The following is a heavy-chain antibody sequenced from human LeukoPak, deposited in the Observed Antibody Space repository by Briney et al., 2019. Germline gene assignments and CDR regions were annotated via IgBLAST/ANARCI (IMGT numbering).Heavy chain of an antibody. D-gene: IGHD2-15*01. V-gene: IGHV4-39*01. Sequence: SETLSLTCTVSGGSISSSSYYWGWIRQPPGTGLEWIGSIYYSGSTYYNPSLKSRVTISVDTSKNQFSLKLSSVTAADTAVYYCARQGGSWGEYFQHWGQGTLVTVSS. CDR1: GGSISSSSYY. CDR2: IYYSGST. J-gene: IGHJ1*01. CDR3: ARQGGSWGEYFQH.